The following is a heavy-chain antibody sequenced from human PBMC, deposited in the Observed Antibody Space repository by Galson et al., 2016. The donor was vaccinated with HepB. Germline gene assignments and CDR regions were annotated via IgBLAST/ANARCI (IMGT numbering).Heavy chain of an antibody. V-gene: IGHV4-31*03. D-gene: IGHD3-10*01. CDR1: GASVSSGAYY. Sequence: TLSLTCTVSGASVSSGAYYWSWIRQHPEKGLEWIGYMYYSGETNYNPSLKSRVAMSADSSKNQFSLKLTSVTAADTAVYYCARYGSGSYKADVWGQGTTVTVSS. CDR3: ARYGSGSYKADV. CDR2: MYYSGET. J-gene: IGHJ6*02.